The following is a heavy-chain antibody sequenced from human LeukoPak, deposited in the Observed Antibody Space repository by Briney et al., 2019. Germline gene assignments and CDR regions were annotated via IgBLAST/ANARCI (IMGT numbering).Heavy chain of an antibody. J-gene: IGHJ4*02. D-gene: IGHD5-12*01. CDR1: GGSFSGYD. V-gene: IGHV4-34*01. CDR3: ASQVAGDY. Sequence: SETLSLTCAVYGGSFSGYDWSWIRQPPGKGLEWIGEINHSGSTNYNPSLKSRVTISVDTSKNQFSLKLSSVTAADTAVYYCASQVAGDYWGQGTLVTVSS. CDR2: INHSGST.